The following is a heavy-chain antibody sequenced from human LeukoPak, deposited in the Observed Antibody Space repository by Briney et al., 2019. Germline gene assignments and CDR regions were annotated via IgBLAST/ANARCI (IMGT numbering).Heavy chain of an antibody. V-gene: IGHV4-61*01. CDR1: GGSVSSGSYY. D-gene: IGHD3-10*01. J-gene: IGHJ6*02. Sequence: SETLSLTCTVSGGSVSSGSYYWSWIRQPPGKGLEWIGYIYYSGSTNYNPSLKSRVTISVDTSKNQFSLKLSSVTAADTAVYYCARDLVEYYGSGSYTEVYYYGMDVWGQGTTVTVS. CDR2: IYYSGST. CDR3: ARDLVEYYGSGSYTEVYYYGMDV.